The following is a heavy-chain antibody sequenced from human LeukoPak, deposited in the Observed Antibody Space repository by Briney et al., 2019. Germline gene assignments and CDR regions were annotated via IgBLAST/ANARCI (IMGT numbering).Heavy chain of an antibody. CDR1: GGSISSRPYY. J-gene: IGHJ6*03. CDR3: ARDFSSSSTVYYYYYMDV. CDR2: ISYSGTT. V-gene: IGHV4-39*07. Sequence: SETLSLTCTVSGGSISSRPYYWGWVRQPPGEGLEWIGTISYSGTTYYSPSLKSRVTISLDTSKNQFSLKLSSVTAADTAIYYCARDFSSSSTVYYYYYMDVWGKGTTVTVSS. D-gene: IGHD6-6*01.